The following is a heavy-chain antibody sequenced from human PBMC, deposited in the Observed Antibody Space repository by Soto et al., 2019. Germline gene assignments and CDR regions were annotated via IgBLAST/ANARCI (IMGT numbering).Heavy chain of an antibody. CDR2: INQDGGGT. D-gene: IGHD6-19*01. V-gene: IGHV3-7*03. CDR1: GFTFISSF. CDR3: ARYFRGSGRYFFDY. J-gene: IGHJ4*02. Sequence: SLRLSCVASGFTFISSFMGWVRQAPGKGLEWVANINQDGGGTYYVDSVEGRFTISRDNAKDSLYLQMNSLRGEDTAVYYCARYFRGSGRYFFDYWGQGTLVTVSS.